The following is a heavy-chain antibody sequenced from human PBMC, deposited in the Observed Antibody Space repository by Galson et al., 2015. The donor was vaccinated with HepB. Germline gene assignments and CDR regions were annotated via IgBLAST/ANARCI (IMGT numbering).Heavy chain of an antibody. Sequence: SLRLSCAASGFTFEDYTMHWVRQAPGKGLEWVSLINWDGDSTFYADSVKGRFTISRDNSKNSLYLQMNSLRTEDSALYYCTKDTSSGWSGGYFDYWGQGTLVTVSS. CDR3: TKDTSSGWSGGYFDY. J-gene: IGHJ4*02. D-gene: IGHD6-19*01. CDR2: INWDGDST. V-gene: IGHV3-43*01. CDR1: GFTFEDYT.